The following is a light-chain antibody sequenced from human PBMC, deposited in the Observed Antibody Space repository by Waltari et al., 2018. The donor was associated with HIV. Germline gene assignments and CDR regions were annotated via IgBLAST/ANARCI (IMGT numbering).Light chain of an antibody. CDR2: DVS. J-gene: IGLJ2*01. Sequence: SYVLTQLPPVSVAPGQTARLTCGGNNLGRQSVLWNQKKPGQARVLVVYDVSDWHSGIPERLSGPNYGNTTTLTGGRVEAGDEADEYCQVCDSSSESVVVGGGTKLTVL. CDR3: QVCDSSSESVV. CDR1: NLGRQS. V-gene: IGLV3-21*02.